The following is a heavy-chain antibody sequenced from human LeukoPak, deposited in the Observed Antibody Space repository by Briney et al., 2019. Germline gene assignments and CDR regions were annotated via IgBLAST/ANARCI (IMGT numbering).Heavy chain of an antibody. J-gene: IGHJ4*02. CDR2: ISTLGHTI. D-gene: IGHD3-10*01. Sequence: GGSLRLSCAASGFIFSDYYMTWIRQAPGKGLEWISYISTLGHTIYYADSVKGRFTISRDNAKNSLYLQMNNLRADDTAVYYCAYSGRFGELFDWGQGTLVTVSS. V-gene: IGHV3-11*01. CDR1: GFIFSDYY. CDR3: AYSGRFGELFD.